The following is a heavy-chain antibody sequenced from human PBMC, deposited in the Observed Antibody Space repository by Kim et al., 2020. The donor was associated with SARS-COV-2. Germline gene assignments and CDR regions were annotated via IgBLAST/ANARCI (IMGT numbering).Heavy chain of an antibody. CDR2: IYYSGST. J-gene: IGHJ3*02. Sequence: SETLSLTCTVSGGSISSYYWSWIRQPPGKGLEWIGYIYYSGSTNYNPSLKSRVTISVDTSKNQFSLKLSSVTAADTAVYYCARDLEKYGGAAFDIWGQGTMVTVSS. CDR1: GGSISSYY. V-gene: IGHV4-59*13. D-gene: IGHD3-10*01. CDR3: ARDLEKYGGAAFDI.